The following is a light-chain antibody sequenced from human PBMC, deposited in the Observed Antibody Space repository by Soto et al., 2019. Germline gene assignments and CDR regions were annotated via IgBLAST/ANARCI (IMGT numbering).Light chain of an antibody. CDR2: GAS. V-gene: IGKV1-39*01. CDR1: QDVSND. J-gene: IGKJ1*01. Sequence: DIQMTQSPPSLSASVGDRVTITCRASQDVSNDLGWFQQKPGKAPKRLIFGASNLESGVPSRFSGSGSGTDFTLTISSLQPEDFATYYCQQSYSIPWTFGQGTKVDIK. CDR3: QQSYSIPWT.